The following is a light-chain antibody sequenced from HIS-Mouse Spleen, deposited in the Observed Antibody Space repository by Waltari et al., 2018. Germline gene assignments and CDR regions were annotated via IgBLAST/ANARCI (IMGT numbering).Light chain of an antibody. CDR3: CSYAGSSTS. V-gene: IGLV2-23*01. J-gene: IGLJ2*01. CDR1: SSDVGSYNL. Sequence: QSALTQPASVSGSPGQSITISCPGTSSDVGSYNLVSWYQQHPGKAPKLMIYEGSKRPSGVSNRFSGSKSGNTASLTISGLQAEDEADYYCCSYAGSSTSFGGGTKLTVL. CDR2: EGS.